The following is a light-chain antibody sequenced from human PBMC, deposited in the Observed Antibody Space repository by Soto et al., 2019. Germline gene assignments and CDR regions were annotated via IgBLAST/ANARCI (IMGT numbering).Light chain of an antibody. J-gene: IGLJ2*01. CDR3: SSFTASNTEV. Sequence: QSALTQPASVSGSPGQSITISCTGTSSDVGGYDYVSWYQQHPGKAPKLMIYDISNRPSGVSDRFSGSKSANTASLTISGLQAEDAADYYCSSFTASNTEVFGGGTKVTVL. V-gene: IGLV2-14*01. CDR1: SSDVGGYDY. CDR2: DIS.